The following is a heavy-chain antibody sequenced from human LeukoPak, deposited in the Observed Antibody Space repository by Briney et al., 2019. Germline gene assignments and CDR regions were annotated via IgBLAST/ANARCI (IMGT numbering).Heavy chain of an antibody. CDR2: INSDGSST. J-gene: IGHJ4*02. D-gene: IGHD3-10*01. CDR1: GFTFSSYW. V-gene: IGHV3-74*01. CDR3: AKDRLVGGSGSSGDFDY. Sequence: GGSLRLSCAASGFTFSSYWMHWVRQAPGKGLVWVSRINSDGSSTTYADSVKGRFTISRDNSKNTLYLQMNSLRAEDTAVYYCAKDRLVGGSGSSGDFDYWGQGTLVTVSS.